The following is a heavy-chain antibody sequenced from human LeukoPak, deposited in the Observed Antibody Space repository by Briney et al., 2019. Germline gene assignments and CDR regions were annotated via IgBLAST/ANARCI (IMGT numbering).Heavy chain of an antibody. D-gene: IGHD3-10*01. CDR3: AKDIWARDGYYYYGMDV. J-gene: IGHJ6*02. Sequence: PGGSLRLSCAASGFTFDDYAMHWVRQAPGKGLEWVSGISWNSGSIGYADSVKGRFTISRDNAKNSLYLQMNSLRAEDTALYYCAKDIWARDGYYYYGMDVWGQGTTVTVSS. V-gene: IGHV3-9*01. CDR2: ISWNSGSI. CDR1: GFTFDDYA.